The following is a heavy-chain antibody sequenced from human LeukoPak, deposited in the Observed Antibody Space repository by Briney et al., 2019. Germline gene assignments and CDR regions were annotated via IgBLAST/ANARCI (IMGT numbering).Heavy chain of an antibody. CDR3: ARGARYCTNGVCYRPFDY. CDR2: IIPILGIA. J-gene: IGHJ4*02. V-gene: IGHV1-69*04. Sequence: ASVTVSCKASGGTFSSYAISWVRQAPGQGLEWMGRIIPILGIANYAQKFQGRVTITADKSTSTAYMELSSLRSEDTAVYYCARGARYCTNGVCYRPFDYWGQGTLVTVSS. CDR1: GGTFSSYA. D-gene: IGHD2-8*01.